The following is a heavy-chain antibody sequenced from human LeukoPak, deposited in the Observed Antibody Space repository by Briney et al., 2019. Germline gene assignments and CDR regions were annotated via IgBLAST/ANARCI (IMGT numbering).Heavy chain of an antibody. CDR1: GYTFTSYG. V-gene: IGHV1-18*01. Sequence: ASVKVSCKASGYTFTSYGISWVRQAPGQGLEWMGWISAYNGNTNYAQKLQGRVTMTTDTSTSTAYMELRSLRSDDTAVYYCAGDVEPRWGDYEDYWGQGTLVTVSS. CDR2: ISAYNGNT. D-gene: IGHD4-17*01. J-gene: IGHJ4*02. CDR3: AGDVEPRWGDYEDY.